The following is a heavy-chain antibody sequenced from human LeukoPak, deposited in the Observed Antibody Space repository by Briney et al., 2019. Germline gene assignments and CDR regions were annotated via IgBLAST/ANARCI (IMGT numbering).Heavy chain of an antibody. J-gene: IGHJ4*02. V-gene: IGHV4-4*02. D-gene: IGHD6-13*01. CDR3: ARGGYSSSWSQDY. Sequence: SETLSLSCAVSGGSISSSNLWSWVRQPPGKGLEWIGEIYHSGSTNYNPSLKSRVTISVDKSKNQFSLKLSSVTAADTAVYYCARGGYSSSWSQDYWGQGTLVTVSS. CDR2: IYHSGST. CDR1: GGSISSSNL.